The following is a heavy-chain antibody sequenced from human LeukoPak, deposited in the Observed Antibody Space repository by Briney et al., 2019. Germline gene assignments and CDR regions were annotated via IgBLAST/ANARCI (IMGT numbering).Heavy chain of an antibody. Sequence: SETLSLTCTVSGGSISSSSYYWGWIRQPPGKGLEWIGSIYYSGSTYYNPSLKSRVTISVDTSKNQFSLKLSSVTAADTAVYYCARPMGYCSSTSCHPHAFDIWGQGTLVTVSS. V-gene: IGHV4-39*01. CDR2: IYYSGST. J-gene: IGHJ3*02. CDR3: ARPMGYCSSTSCHPHAFDI. D-gene: IGHD2-2*01. CDR1: GGSISSSSYY.